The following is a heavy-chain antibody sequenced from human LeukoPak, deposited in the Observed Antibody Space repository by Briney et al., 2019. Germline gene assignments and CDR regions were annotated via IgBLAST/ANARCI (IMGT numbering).Heavy chain of an antibody. CDR3: DGGEGYYIDN. J-gene: IGHJ4*02. V-gene: IGHV3-23*01. D-gene: IGHD3-16*01. CDR2: ISSGTTT. CDR1: GFTSANYA. Sequence: GGSLRPSCVASGFTSANYALSWVRQAPGKGLEWVSSISSGTTTYYADSVKGRFTISRDNSKNTLYLQMHSLRAEDTAVYSCDGGEGYYIDNWGQGTPVTVSS.